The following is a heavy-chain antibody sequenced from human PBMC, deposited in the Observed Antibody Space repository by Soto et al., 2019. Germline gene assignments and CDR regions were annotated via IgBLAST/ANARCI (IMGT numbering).Heavy chain of an antibody. J-gene: IGHJ4*02. D-gene: IGHD4-17*01. CDR1: GGSISSGGYS. V-gene: IGHV4-30-2*01. CDR2: IYQSGSS. CDR3: ARVSNEYGGNGAFDY. Sequence: SETLSLTCGVSGGSISSGGYSWNWIRQPPGKGLEWIGYIYQSGSSYYNPSPKSRVTISIDRSKNQFSLKLSSVTAADTALYYCARVSNEYGGNGAFDYWGLGTLVTVSS.